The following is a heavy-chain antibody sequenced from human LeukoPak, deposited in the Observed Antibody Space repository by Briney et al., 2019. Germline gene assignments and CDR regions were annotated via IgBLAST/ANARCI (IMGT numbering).Heavy chain of an antibody. D-gene: IGHD1-26*01. J-gene: IGHJ5*02. CDR1: GYTFTGYY. Sequence: EASVKVSCKASGYTFTGYYIHWVRQAPGQGLEWMGWIKPNSGGTNYAQKFQGRVTMTRDTSISTAYMELSRLRSDDTAVYYCARDMWALVGATSRDWFDPWGQGTLVTVSS. CDR2: IKPNSGGT. CDR3: ARDMWALVGATSRDWFDP. V-gene: IGHV1-2*02.